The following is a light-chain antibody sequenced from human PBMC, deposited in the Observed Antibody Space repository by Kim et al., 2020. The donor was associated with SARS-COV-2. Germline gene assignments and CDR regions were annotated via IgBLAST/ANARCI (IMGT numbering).Light chain of an antibody. V-gene: IGLV3-1*01. CDR3: QAWDSSTEV. Sequence: SVSPGQTASISCSGDKVGNKYACWYQQKPRQSPVLVIYQDSKRPSGIPERFSGSNSGNTATLTISGTQAMDEADYYCQAWDSSTEVFGTGTKVTVL. CDR2: QDS. CDR1: KVGNKY. J-gene: IGLJ1*01.